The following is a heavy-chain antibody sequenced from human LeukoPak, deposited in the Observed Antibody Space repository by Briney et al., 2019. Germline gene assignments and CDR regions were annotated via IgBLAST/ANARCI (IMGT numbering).Heavy chain of an antibody. CDR2: ISSSSSYV. Sequence: KPGGSLRLSCAASGFTFSSYSMNWDRQAPGKGLEWVSSISSSSSYVYYADSVKGRFTISRDNAKNSLYLQMNSLRAEDTAVYYCARDNDLLRYFDWPLDYWGQGTLVTVSS. CDR3: ARDNDLLRYFDWPLDY. CDR1: GFTFSSYS. V-gene: IGHV3-21*01. D-gene: IGHD3-9*01. J-gene: IGHJ4*02.